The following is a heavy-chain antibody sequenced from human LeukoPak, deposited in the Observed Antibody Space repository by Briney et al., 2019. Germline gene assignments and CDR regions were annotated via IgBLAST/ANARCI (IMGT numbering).Heavy chain of an antibody. D-gene: IGHD6-13*01. CDR1: GYSISSGYY. V-gene: IGHV4-38-2*02. CDR2: IYHSGST. Sequence: PSETLSLTCTVSGYSISSGYYWGWIRQPPGKGLEWIGSIYHSGSTYYNPSLKSRVTISVDTSKNQFSLKLSSVTAADTAVYYCARVRRGGAAAGSSMDVWGKGTTVTISS. CDR3: ARVRRGGAAAGSSMDV. J-gene: IGHJ6*03.